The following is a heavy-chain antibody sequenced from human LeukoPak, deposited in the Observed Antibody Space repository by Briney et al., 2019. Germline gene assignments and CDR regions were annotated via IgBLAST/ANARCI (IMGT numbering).Heavy chain of an antibody. CDR3: ATAGIAVAAADY. J-gene: IGHJ4*02. CDR1: GYTLTGYY. CDR2: INPNSGGT. V-gene: IGHV1-2*02. Sequence: WASVKVSCKASGYTLTGYYMHWVRQAPGQGLEWMGWINPNSGGTNYAQKFQGRVTMTRDTSISTAYMELSRLRSDDTAVYYCATAGIAVAAADYWGQGTLVTVSS. D-gene: IGHD6-19*01.